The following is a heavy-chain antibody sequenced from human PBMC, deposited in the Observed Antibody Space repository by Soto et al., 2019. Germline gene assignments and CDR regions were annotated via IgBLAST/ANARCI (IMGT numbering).Heavy chain of an antibody. D-gene: IGHD3-3*01. Sequence: QVQLVQSGTEVKKPGASVKVSCKASGNSFISDGFSWVRQAPGQGLEWMGWISDYNGDTNYAQNLQGRITMNTDTPTSTAYMELRSMRSADTAVYYCVRDGRRSTMFRGEHWGQGTLVTVS. CDR3: VRDGRRSTMFRGEH. CDR2: ISDYNGDT. V-gene: IGHV1-18*01. J-gene: IGHJ1*01. CDR1: GNSFISDG.